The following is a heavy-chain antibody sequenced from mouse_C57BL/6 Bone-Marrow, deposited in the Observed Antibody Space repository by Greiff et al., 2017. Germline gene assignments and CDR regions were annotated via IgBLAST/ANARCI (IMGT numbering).Heavy chain of an antibody. V-gene: IGHV3-1*01. CDR3: ARDYYVGYFDV. J-gene: IGHJ1*03. CDR2: ISYSGST. D-gene: IGHD2-1*01. CDR1: GYSITSGYD. Sequence: EVQRVESGPGMVKPSQSLSLTCTVTGYSITSGYDWHWIRHFPGNKLEWMGYISYSGSTNYNPSLKSRISITHDTSKNHFFLKLNSVTTEDTATYYCARDYYVGYFDVWGTGTTVTVSS.